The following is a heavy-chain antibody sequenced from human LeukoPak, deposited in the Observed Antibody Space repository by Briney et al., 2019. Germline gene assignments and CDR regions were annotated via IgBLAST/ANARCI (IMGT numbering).Heavy chain of an antibody. CDR1: GYTFTGYY. V-gene: IGHV1-2*02. Sequence: GASVKVSCKASGYTFTGYYMHWVRQAPGQGLEWMGWTNPNSGGTNYAQKFQGRVTMTRDTSISTAYMELSRLRSDDTAVYYCAREEPATASRAVDYWGQGTLVTVSS. CDR2: TNPNSGGT. CDR3: AREEPATASRAVDY. D-gene: IGHD1-14*01. J-gene: IGHJ4*02.